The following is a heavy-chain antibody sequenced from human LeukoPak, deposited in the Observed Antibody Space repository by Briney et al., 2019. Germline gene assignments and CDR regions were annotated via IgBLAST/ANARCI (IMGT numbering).Heavy chain of an antibody. CDR3: ARSTGFDWFSGAFDI. D-gene: IGHD3-9*01. CDR2: IYPGDSDT. J-gene: IGHJ3*02. CDR1: GYSFTTYW. V-gene: IGHV5-51*01. Sequence: GESLKISCKGSGYSFTTYWIGWVRQMPGKGLEWMGIIYPGDSDTTYSPSFQGQVTISADKSISTAYLQWSSLKASDTAMYYCARSTGFDWFSGAFDIWGQGTIVTVSS.